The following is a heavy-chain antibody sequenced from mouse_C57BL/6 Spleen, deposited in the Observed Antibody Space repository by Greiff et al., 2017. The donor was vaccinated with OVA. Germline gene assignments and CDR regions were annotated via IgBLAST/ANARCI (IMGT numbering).Heavy chain of an antibody. CDR2: IYPGSGNT. V-gene: IGHV1-66*01. J-gene: IGHJ2*01. Sequence: QVQLQQSGPELVKPGASVKISCKASGYSFTSYYIHWVKQRPGQGLEWIGWIYPGSGNTKYNEKFKGKATLTADTSSSTAYMQLSSLTSEDSAVYYCARNPDYYGFDYWGQGTTLTVSS. D-gene: IGHD1-1*01. CDR1: GYSFTSYY. CDR3: ARNPDYYGFDY.